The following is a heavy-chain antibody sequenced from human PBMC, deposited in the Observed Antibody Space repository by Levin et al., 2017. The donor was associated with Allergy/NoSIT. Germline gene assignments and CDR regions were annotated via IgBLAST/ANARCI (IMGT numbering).Heavy chain of an antibody. Sequence: LETLSLTCTVSGASVSSGYYHWSWIRQPPGKGLEWIGYIYYSGTTNYNPSLRSRVTISVDTSKNQFSLRLNSLTAADTAVYYCARYPLAREAAAGVPWLGYFDYWGQGTLVTVSS. CDR2: IYYSGTT. CDR1: GASVSSGYYH. CDR3: ARYPLAREAAAGVPWLGYFDY. J-gene: IGHJ4*02. V-gene: IGHV4-61*01. D-gene: IGHD6-13*01.